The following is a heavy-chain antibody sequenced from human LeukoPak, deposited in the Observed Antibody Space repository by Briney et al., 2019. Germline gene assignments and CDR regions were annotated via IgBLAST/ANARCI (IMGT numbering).Heavy chain of an antibody. CDR2: IKQDGSEK. CDR3: ARARFLEWSLSGDAFDI. Sequence: GGSLRLSCAASGFTFSSYAMSWVRQAPGKGLEWVANIKQDGSEKYYVDSVKGRFTISRDNAKNSLYLQMNSLRAEDTAVYYCARARFLEWSLSGDAFDIWGQGTMVTVSS. J-gene: IGHJ3*02. V-gene: IGHV3-7*04. D-gene: IGHD3-3*01. CDR1: GFTFSSYA.